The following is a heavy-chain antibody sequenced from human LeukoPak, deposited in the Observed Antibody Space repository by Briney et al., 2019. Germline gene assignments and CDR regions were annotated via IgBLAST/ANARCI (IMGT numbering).Heavy chain of an antibody. V-gene: IGHV1-69*04. J-gene: IGHJ4*02. CDR3: ARNKVGATNYCFDY. CDR2: IIPILGIA. D-gene: IGHD1-26*01. CDR1: GGTFSSYA. Sequence: ASVKVSCKASGGTFSSYAISWVRQAPGQGLEWMGRIIPILGIANYAQKFQGRVTITADKSTSTAYMELSSLRSEDTAVYYCARNKVGATNYCFDYWGQGTLVTVSS.